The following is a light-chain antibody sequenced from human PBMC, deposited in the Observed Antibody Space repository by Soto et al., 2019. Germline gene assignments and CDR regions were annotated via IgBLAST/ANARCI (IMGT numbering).Light chain of an antibody. CDR3: TSYTSTSTYV. V-gene: IGLV2-14*01. CDR1: SSDVGSHNY. Sequence: QSVLTQPASVSGSPGQSITISCTGTSSDVGSHNYVSWYQQHPGKAPKVMIYEVNNRPSGISNRFSGSKSGNTASLTISGLQAEDEADYYCTSYTSTSTYVFGTGTKVTVL. J-gene: IGLJ1*01. CDR2: EVN.